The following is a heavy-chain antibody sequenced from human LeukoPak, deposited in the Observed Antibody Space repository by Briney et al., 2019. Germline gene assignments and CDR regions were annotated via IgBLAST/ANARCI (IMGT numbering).Heavy chain of an antibody. D-gene: IGHD6-13*01. CDR1: GFTFSDAN. J-gene: IGHJ4*02. CDR3: ARDVRGGSWYDY. CDR2: INSRYTDI. V-gene: IGHV3-69-1*01. Sequence: GGSLRLSCAASGFTFSDANMNWVRQAPGKGLEWVSSINSRYTDIHYAESVKGRFTISRDNAKSSLYLQMNSLRVEDTALYYCARDVRGGSWYDYWGQGTLVTVSS.